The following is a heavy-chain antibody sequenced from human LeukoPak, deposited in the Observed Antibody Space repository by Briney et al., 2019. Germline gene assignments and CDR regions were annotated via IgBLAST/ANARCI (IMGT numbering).Heavy chain of an antibody. Sequence: GESLKLSCKGSGYSFSTYWINWVRQMPGKGLEWMGRIDLSDSYTNYSPSIQGHVTISADKSVSTAYLQWSSLKASDTAMYYCARPTLRDTCGDEYDAFDIWGQGTKVTVSS. CDR2: IDLSDSYT. J-gene: IGHJ3*02. CDR1: GYSFSTYW. D-gene: IGHD2-21*01. CDR3: ARPTLRDTCGDEYDAFDI. V-gene: IGHV5-10-1*01.